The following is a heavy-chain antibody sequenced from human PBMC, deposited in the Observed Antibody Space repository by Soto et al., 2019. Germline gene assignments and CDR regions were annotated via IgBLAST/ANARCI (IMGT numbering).Heavy chain of an antibody. D-gene: IGHD2-8*01. CDR1: GDSISSATHY. V-gene: IGHV4-31*03. CDR3: VARLKSIYAYFDS. Sequence: PSETLSLTCTVSGDSISSATHYWNWIRQHPGKGLEWIGYVSSSGNSYYSPSLKSRVFMSVDTSKNLFSLKLRSATAADTAIYYCVARLKSIYAYFDSWGQGTQVTVSS. CDR2: VSSSGNS. J-gene: IGHJ4*02.